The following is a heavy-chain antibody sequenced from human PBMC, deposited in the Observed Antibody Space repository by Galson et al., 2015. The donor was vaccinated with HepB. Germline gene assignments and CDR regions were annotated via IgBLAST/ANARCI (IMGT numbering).Heavy chain of an antibody. CDR1: GFTFSSYA. CDR2: ISGSGGST. J-gene: IGHJ4*02. D-gene: IGHD6-13*01. Sequence: SLRLSCAASGFTFSSYAMSWVRQAPGKGLEWVSAISGSGGSTYYADSVKGRFTISRDNSKNTLYLQMNSLRAEDTAVYYCANQLQIAAVRDGYFDYWGQGTLVTVSS. V-gene: IGHV3-23*01. CDR3: ANQLQIAAVRDGYFDY.